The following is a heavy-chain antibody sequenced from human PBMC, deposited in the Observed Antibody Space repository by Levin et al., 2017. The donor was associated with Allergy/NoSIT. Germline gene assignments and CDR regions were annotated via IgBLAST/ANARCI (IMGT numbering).Heavy chain of an antibody. V-gene: IGHV1-69*13. CDR1: GGTFSSYA. D-gene: IGHD6-13*01. J-gene: IGHJ4*02. CDR2: IIPIFGTA. CDR3: ARARRGTAAAGIWGY. Sequence: SVKVSCKASGGTFSSYAISWVRQAPGQGLEWMGGIIPIFGTANYAQKFQGRVTITADESTSTAYMELSSLRSEDTAVYYCARARRGTAAAGIWGYWGQGTLVTVSS.